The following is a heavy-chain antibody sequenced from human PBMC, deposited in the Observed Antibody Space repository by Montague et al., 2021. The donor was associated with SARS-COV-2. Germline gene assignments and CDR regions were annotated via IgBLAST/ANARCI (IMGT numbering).Heavy chain of an antibody. CDR3: ASSGIILTGLDAFDI. D-gene: IGHD3-9*01. J-gene: IGHJ3*02. CDR1: GDSVSSKSVA. CDR2: TYYRSKWDS. Sequence: CAISGDSVSSKSVAWNWIRQSPSRGLEWLGRTYYRSKWDSDYAESVKRRLVITPDTSKNQVSLQLNSVIPEDTAVYFCASSGIILTGLDAFDIWGQGTMVTVSS. V-gene: IGHV6-1*01.